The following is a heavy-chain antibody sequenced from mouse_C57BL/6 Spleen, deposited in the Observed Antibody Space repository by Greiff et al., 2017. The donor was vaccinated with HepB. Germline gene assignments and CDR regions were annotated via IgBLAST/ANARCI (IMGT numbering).Heavy chain of an antibody. CDR2: INPSTGGT. CDR1: GYSFTGYY. Sequence: VHVKQSGPELVKPGASVKISCKASGYSFTGYYMNWVKQSPEKSLEWIGEINPSTGGTTYNQKFKAKATLTVDKSSSTAYMQLKSLTSEDSAVYYCAYGTPSTYWGQGTLVTVSA. D-gene: IGHD2-1*01. J-gene: IGHJ3*01. CDR3: AYGTPSTY. V-gene: IGHV1-42*01.